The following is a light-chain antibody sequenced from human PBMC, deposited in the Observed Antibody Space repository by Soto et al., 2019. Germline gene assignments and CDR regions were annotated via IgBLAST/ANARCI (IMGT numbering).Light chain of an antibody. CDR3: QHYGSSRA. Sequence: EIVLTQSPGTLSLSPGERATLSCRASQSVTSSDLAWYQQKPGQPPRLLIYGASSRATGIPDRFSGSASGIDFTLTITRLEPEDFAVYYCQHYGSSRAFGQGTKVEIK. CDR2: GAS. J-gene: IGKJ1*01. CDR1: QSVTSSD. V-gene: IGKV3-20*01.